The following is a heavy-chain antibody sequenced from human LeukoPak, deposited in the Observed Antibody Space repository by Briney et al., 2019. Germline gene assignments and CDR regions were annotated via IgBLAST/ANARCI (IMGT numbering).Heavy chain of an antibody. CDR2: ISSSSSYI. D-gene: IGHD6-13*01. CDR1: GFTFSSYS. CDR3: ASQQLGTPFDY. J-gene: IGHJ4*02. V-gene: IGHV3-21*01. Sequence: GGSLRLSCAASGFTFSSYSMNWVRQAPGKGLEWVSSISSSSSYIYYADSVKGRFTISRDNAKNPLYLQMNSLRAEDTAVYYCASQQLGTPFDYWGQGTLVTVSS.